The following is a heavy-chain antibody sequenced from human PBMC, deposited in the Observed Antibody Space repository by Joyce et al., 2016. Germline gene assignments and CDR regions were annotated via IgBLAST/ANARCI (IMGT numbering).Heavy chain of an antibody. CDR1: GFTFSSYN. J-gene: IGHJ5*01. CDR3: ARLFAS. CDR2: ISPTSTTI. Sequence: EVQLVESGGTLVQPGGSLRLSCAASGFTFSSYNMNWVRQAPGKGLEWVSVISPTSTTIYYADSVKGRFTISRDNAKNALYLQMNSLRDEDTAVYYCARLFASWGQGTLVTVSS. V-gene: IGHV3-48*02.